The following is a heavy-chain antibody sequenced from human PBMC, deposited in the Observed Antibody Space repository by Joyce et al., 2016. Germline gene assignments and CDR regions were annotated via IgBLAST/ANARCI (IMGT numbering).Heavy chain of an antibody. D-gene: IGHD1-14*01. CDR2: IIPFFGAA. CDR1: GGAFSNFT. Sequence: QVLLVQSGATVKRPGSSLRVSCKSSGGAFSNFTVNWVRQAPWQRLEWMGGIIPFFGAAKYAEHFQGRVTLTAYLSTRTAYMELSSLTSADTAVYYCARGGTSSDHYFFYTLDVWGPGTTVIVSS. J-gene: IGHJ6*02. V-gene: IGHV1-69*12. CDR3: ARGGTSSDHYFFYTLDV.